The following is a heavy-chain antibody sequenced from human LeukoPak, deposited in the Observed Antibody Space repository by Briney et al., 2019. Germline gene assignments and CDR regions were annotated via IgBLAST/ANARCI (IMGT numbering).Heavy chain of an antibody. CDR1: GFTFDDYA. D-gene: IGHD2-2*02. CDR3: AKGGYCSSTSCSTKRFYYYGMDV. V-gene: IGHV3-9*01. CDR2: SSWNSGSI. Sequence: PGGSLRLSCAASGFTFDDYAMHWVRQAPGKGLEWVSGSSWNSGSIGYADSVKGRFTISRDNAKNSLYLQMNSLRAEDTALYYCAKGGYCSSTSCSTKRFYYYGMDVWGQGTTVTVSS. J-gene: IGHJ6*02.